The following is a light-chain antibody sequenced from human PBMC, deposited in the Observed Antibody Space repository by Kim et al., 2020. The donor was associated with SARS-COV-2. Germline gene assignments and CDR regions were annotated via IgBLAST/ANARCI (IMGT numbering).Light chain of an antibody. CDR3: QQSYSVPPT. V-gene: IGKV1-39*01. CDR2: LAS. Sequence: ASVGDRVTISCRSSQTLNSYVTWYQQKSGRAPTLLIYLASNLQSGVPSRFSGSGSGTDFTLIISGLQPEDFATYYCQQSYSVPPTFGQGTRLEIK. CDR1: QTLNSY. J-gene: IGKJ5*01.